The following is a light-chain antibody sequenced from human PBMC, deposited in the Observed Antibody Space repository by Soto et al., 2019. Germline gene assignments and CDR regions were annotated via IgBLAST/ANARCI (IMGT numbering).Light chain of an antibody. J-gene: IGKJ4*01. Sequence: IQFAHCASSLSSXVGXAXXXXXXASQDISTLFAWYQQKPGKAPNLLIYDASSLETGVPSRFSGSGSGTDFTLTISSLQPEDFATYYCQQFYDYPLTFGGGTKEDI. CDR2: DAS. CDR1: QDISTL. CDR3: QQFYDYPLT. V-gene: IGKV1D-13*01.